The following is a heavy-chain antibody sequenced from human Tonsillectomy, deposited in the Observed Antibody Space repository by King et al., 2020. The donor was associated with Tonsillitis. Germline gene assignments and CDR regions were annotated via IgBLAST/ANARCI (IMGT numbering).Heavy chain of an antibody. Sequence: VQLQQWGAGLLKPSETLSLTCAVYGGSFSGYYWSWIRQPPGKGLEWIGEISHGGSTNSNTSLKSRVTMSVDTSKNQFSLTLSSVTAADTALYYCAREGVWGSYRAFDYWGQETLVTVSS. V-gene: IGHV4-34*01. CDR2: ISHGGST. CDR1: GGSFSGYY. D-gene: IGHD3-16*02. CDR3: AREGVWGSYRAFDY. J-gene: IGHJ4*02.